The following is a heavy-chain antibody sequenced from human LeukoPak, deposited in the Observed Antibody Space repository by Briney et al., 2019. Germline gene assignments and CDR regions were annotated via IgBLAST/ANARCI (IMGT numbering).Heavy chain of an antibody. Sequence: GGSLRLSGAASGFTFSSYEMKWVRQAPGKVLEWASYISSTSGSTIYYADSVKGRFTISRDNAKNSLYLQMNSLRAEDTAVYYCARRYCSTTSCLLDYWGQGTLVTVSS. CDR3: ARRYCSTTSCLLDY. V-gene: IGHV3-48*03. CDR2: ISSTSGSTI. CDR1: GFTFSSYE. D-gene: IGHD2-2*01. J-gene: IGHJ4*02.